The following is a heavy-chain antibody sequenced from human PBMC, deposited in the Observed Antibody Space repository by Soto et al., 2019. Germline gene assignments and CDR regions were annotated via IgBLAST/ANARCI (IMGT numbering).Heavy chain of an antibody. Sequence: PVRPLRLPRTASRITFGDNAMTWFSKAPGMELEWVGFITSKAYGGTSHYAASVKGRFTISRDDSKSIAYLQMNSLRTEDTAVYYCSRLGRATRPEQAFDIWGRRTMVTVSS. V-gene: IGHV3-49*03. CDR2: ITSKAYGGTS. J-gene: IGHJ3*02. D-gene: IGHD5-12*01. CDR1: RITFGDNA. CDR3: SRLGRATRPEQAFDI.